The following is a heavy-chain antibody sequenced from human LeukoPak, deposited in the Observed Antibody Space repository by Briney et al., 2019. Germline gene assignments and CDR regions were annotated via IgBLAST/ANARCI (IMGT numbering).Heavy chain of an antibody. J-gene: IGHJ3*02. CDR2: MNFNSGNT. CDR1: GYTFPNFD. Sequence: GASVKVSCKASGYTFPNFDINWVRQATGQGLEWMGWMNFNSGNTGYAQKFQGRVTMTRNTAISTVYMEPSSLKSEDTAIYYCAKVGLGNTAIHIWGQGTMVTVSS. D-gene: IGHD5-18*01. CDR3: AKVGLGNTAIHI. V-gene: IGHV1-8*02.